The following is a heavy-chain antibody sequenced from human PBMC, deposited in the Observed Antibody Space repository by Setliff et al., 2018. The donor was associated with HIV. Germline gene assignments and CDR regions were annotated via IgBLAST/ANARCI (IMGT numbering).Heavy chain of an antibody. CDR2: ISGRSNYI. D-gene: IGHD6-13*01. CDR3: ARPTGYSSRWYPLDAFDI. V-gene: IGHV3-21*01. CDR1: GFTFSSSR. J-gene: IGHJ3*02. Sequence: LRLSCVASGFTFSSSRMNWVRQAPGKGLEWVSSISGRSNYIYYADSMKVRFTISRDNAKNSLYLQMNSLRAEDTAVYYCARPTGYSSRWYPLDAFDIWGQGTMVTVSS.